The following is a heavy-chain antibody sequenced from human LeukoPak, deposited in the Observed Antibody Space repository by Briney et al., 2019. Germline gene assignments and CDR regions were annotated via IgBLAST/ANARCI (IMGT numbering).Heavy chain of an antibody. D-gene: IGHD2-2*01. CDR2: INHSGST. V-gene: IGHV4-34*01. CDR3: ARGVYCSTTSCPPHFYYYHMDV. Sequence: ASETLSLTCAVYGGSFGGYYWSWIRQPPGKGLEWIGEINHSGSTNYNPSLKSRVTISIDTSRNQFSLKLSSVTAADTAVYYCARGVYCSTTSCPPHFYYYHMDVWGKGTTVTVSS. CDR1: GGSFGGYY. J-gene: IGHJ6*03.